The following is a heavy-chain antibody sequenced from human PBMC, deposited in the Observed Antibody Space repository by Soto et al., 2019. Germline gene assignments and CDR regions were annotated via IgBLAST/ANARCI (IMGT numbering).Heavy chain of an antibody. J-gene: IGHJ4*02. CDR2: ISYDGNTK. CDR1: GFSFSTYG. V-gene: IGHV3-30*18. Sequence: QVQLVESGGGVVQPGRSLRLSCAASGFSFSTYGMHWVRQAPGKGLEWVAVISYDGNTKYYTDSVKGRFTISRDSSKNKLYLQMDSLRPEGTTVYYCAKAITAYHSDWLFDYWGQGTLVTVSS. CDR3: AKAITAYHSDWLFDY. D-gene: IGHD6-19*01.